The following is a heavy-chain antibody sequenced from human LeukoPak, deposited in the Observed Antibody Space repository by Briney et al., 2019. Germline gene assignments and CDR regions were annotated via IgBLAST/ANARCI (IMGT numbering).Heavy chain of an antibody. J-gene: IGHJ5*02. V-gene: IGHV4-34*01. Sequence: PSETLSLTCAVYGGSFSGYYWSWIRQPPGKGLEWIGEINHSGSTNYNPSLKSRVTISVDTSKNQFSLKLSSVAAADTAVYYCARRGRYFDWLLGYNWFDPWGQGTLVTVSS. CDR2: INHSGST. CDR1: GGSFSGYY. D-gene: IGHD3-9*01. CDR3: ARRGRYFDWLLGYNWFDP.